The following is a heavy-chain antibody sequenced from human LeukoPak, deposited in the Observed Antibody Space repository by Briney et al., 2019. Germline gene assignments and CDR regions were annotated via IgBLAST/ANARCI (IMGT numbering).Heavy chain of an antibody. Sequence: SETLSLTCAVYGGSLSGYHWSLIRQPPGKRLEWIGESNHSGSTNYNPSLKSRVTISVDTSKNQFSLKLSSVTAADTAVYYCARDRFIVVVPAAHYYYYGMDVWGQGTTVTVSS. CDR3: ARDRFIVVVPAAHYYYYGMDV. CDR1: GGSLSGYH. D-gene: IGHD2-2*01. V-gene: IGHV4-34*01. J-gene: IGHJ6*02. CDR2: SNHSGST.